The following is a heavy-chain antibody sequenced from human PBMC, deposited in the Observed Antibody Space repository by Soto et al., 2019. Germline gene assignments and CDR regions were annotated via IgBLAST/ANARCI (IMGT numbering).Heavy chain of an antibody. J-gene: IGHJ4*02. CDR1: GGSISSYY. V-gene: IGHV4-59*01. CDR3: AREDFYGDYSFDY. D-gene: IGHD4-17*01. CDR2: IYYSGST. Sequence: SETLSLTCTVSGGSISSYYWSWIRQPPGKGLEWIGYIYYSGSTNYNPSLKSRVTISVDTSKNQFSLKLSSVTAADTAVYYCAREDFYGDYSFDYWGQGTLVTVSS.